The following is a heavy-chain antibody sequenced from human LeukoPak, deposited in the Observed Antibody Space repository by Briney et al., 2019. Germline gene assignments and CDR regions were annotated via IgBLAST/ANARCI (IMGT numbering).Heavy chain of an antibody. Sequence: HTGGSLRLSCAASGFTVSSNYMSWVRQAPGKGLEWVSVIYSGGSTYYADSVKGRFTISRHNSKNTLYLQMNSPRAEDTAVYYCARDQKVAERNVWYFDLWGRGTLVTVSS. J-gene: IGHJ2*01. CDR2: IYSGGST. D-gene: IGHD2-15*01. CDR3: ARDQKVAERNVWYFDL. V-gene: IGHV3-53*04. CDR1: GFTVSSNY.